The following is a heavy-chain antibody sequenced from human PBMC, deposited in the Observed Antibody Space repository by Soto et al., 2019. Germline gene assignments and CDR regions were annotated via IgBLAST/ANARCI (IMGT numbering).Heavy chain of an antibody. CDR3: AKGGYYSLFDI. Sequence: EVQLLESGGTLVQPGGSLRLSCAATGFIFNRFSMSWVRQAPGKGPEWVSGITGGGDATDYAESVKGRFTISRDNSNNTLSLQMHILRVEDTAVYFCAKGGYYSLFDIWGQGTMVTVSA. CDR1: GFIFNRFS. V-gene: IGHV3-23*01. J-gene: IGHJ3*02. D-gene: IGHD3-16*01. CDR2: ITGGGDAT.